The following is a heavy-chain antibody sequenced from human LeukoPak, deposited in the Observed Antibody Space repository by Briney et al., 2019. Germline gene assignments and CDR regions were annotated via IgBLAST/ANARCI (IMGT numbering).Heavy chain of an antibody. CDR3: ARLTMGNRNWFDP. J-gene: IGHJ5*02. CDR1: GYTFTSYD. Sequence: ASVKVSCKASGYTFTSYDIIWVRQATGQGLEWMGWMNPSSGNTGYAQKFPGRVTMTRSTSIDTAYMELSSLRSEDTAVYYCARLTMGNRNWFDPWGQGTLVTVSS. CDR2: MNPSSGNT. D-gene: IGHD3-3*01. V-gene: IGHV1-8*01.